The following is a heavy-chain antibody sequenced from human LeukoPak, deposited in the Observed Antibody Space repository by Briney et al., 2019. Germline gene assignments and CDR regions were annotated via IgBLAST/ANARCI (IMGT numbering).Heavy chain of an antibody. V-gene: IGHV3-74*01. CDR2: VNPDGSST. J-gene: IGHJ4*02. CDR1: GFTLSNYW. CDR3: ARDLTGYHDY. Sequence: GGSLRLSCAASGFTLSNYWVHGVRQAPGKGLVWVSRVNPDGSSTNYADSVKGRFTISRDNAKNTLYLQMNRLRAEDTAVYYCARDLTGYHDYWGQGTLVTVSS. D-gene: IGHD3-9*01.